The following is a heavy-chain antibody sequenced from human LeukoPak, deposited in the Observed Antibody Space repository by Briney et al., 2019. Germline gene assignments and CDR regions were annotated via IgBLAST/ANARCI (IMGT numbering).Heavy chain of an antibody. Sequence: GASVKVSCKASGGTFSSYAISWVRQAPGQGLEWMGRIIPILGIANYAQKFQGRVTITADKSTSTAYMELSSLGSEDTAVYYCATRPYCSSTSCYPDYYYYGMDVWGQGTTVTVSS. CDR1: GGTFSSYA. CDR3: ATRPYCSSTSCYPDYYYYGMDV. J-gene: IGHJ6*02. CDR2: IIPILGIA. V-gene: IGHV1-69*04. D-gene: IGHD2-2*01.